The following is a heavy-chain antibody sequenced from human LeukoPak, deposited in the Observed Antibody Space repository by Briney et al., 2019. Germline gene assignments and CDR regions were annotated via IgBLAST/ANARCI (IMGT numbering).Heavy chain of an antibody. Sequence: SETLSLTCTVSGGSISSYYWSWIRRPPGKGLEWIGYIYYSGSTNYNPSLKSRVTISVDTSKNQFSLKLSSVTAADTAVYYCARVMIDYFDYWGQGTLVTVSS. CDR3: ARVMIDYFDY. D-gene: IGHD3-22*01. J-gene: IGHJ4*02. CDR2: IYYSGST. V-gene: IGHV4-59*01. CDR1: GGSISSYY.